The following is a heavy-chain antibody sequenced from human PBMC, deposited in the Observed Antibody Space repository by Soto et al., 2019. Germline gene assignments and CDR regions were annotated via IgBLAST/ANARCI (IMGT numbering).Heavy chain of an antibody. Sequence: GGSLRLSCAASGFTFSSYAMSWVRQAPGKGLEWVSNISDNGSEKYYVDSVKGRFTISRDNAKNSLYLQMNSLRAEDTAVYYCARGGDYYYYMDVWGKGTTVTVSS. CDR3: ARGGDYYYYMDV. J-gene: IGHJ6*03. V-gene: IGHV3-7*01. D-gene: IGHD3-16*01. CDR2: ISDNGSEK. CDR1: GFTFSSYA.